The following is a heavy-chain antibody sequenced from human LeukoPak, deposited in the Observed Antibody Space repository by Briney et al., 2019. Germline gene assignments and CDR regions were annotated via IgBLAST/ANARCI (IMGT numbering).Heavy chain of an antibody. D-gene: IGHD3-22*01. CDR2: ISYDGSNK. CDR1: GFTFSSYG. CDR3: AHVYYDSSGYYSN. J-gene: IGHJ4*02. Sequence: GGSLRLSCAASGFTFSSYGMHWVRQAPGKGLEWVAVISYDGSNKYYADSVKGRFTISRDNSKNTLYLQMNSLRAEDTAVYYCAHVYYDSSGYYSNWGQGTLVTVSS. V-gene: IGHV3-30*03.